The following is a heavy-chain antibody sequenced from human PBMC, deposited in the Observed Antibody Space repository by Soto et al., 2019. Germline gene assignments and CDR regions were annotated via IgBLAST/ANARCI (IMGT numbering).Heavy chain of an antibody. D-gene: IGHD3-10*01. Sequence: QVQLQESGPGLVKPSQTLSLTCAVSGVSISSGGAYYWSWIRQSPGKGLEWIAYIHYSGSTYYNSSLQGRVTMSVDTAKNQFSLKVSSVTAADTAVYYCARSPRGLGNFDYWGQGTLVTVSS. J-gene: IGHJ4*02. V-gene: IGHV4-30-4*01. CDR1: GVSISSGGAYY. CDR3: ARSPRGLGNFDY. CDR2: IHYSGST.